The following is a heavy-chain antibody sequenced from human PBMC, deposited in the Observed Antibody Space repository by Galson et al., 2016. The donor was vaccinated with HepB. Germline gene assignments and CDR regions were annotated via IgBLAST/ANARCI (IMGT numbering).Heavy chain of an antibody. CDR3: VRDVGGGGCPACLDY. J-gene: IGHJ4*02. D-gene: IGHD4-23*01. V-gene: IGHV6-1*01. Sequence: CAISGDSVSDNTAAWNWIRQSPSRGLEWLGRTYYRSKWYHDYAPSVKSRITINSDTSKNQLSLQLNSVTPDDTAVYYCVRDVGGGGCPACLDYWGRGTLVTVSS. CDR1: GDSVSDNTAA. CDR2: TYYRSKWYH.